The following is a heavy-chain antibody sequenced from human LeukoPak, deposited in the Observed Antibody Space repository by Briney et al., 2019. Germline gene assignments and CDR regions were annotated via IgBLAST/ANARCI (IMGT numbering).Heavy chain of an antibody. CDR3: ARGGRTSYYFDP. V-gene: IGHV3-48*03. D-gene: IGHD1-14*01. CDR1: GFTFTTYE. J-gene: IGHJ4*02. Sequence: GGSLRLSCAASGFTFTTYEMNWVRQAPGKGLEWISYITSGGVTMYYADSVRGRFTISRDNAKKSLYLQMDSLRAEDTALYFCARGGRTSYYFDPWGQGILVTVSS. CDR2: ITSGGVTM.